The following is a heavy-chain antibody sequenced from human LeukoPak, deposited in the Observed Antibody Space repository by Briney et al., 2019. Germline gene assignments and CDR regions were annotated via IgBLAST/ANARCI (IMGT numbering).Heavy chain of an antibody. D-gene: IGHD3-3*01. CDR2: IYPGDSDT. Sequence: GESLKISCKGSGYSFTSYWIGWVRQMPGKGLEWMGIIYPGDSDTRYSPTFQGQVTISADKSISTAYLQWSSLKASDTAMYYCARVSGGYDFWSGSVRGYFDYWGQGTLVTVSS. CDR3: ARVSGGYDFWSGSVRGYFDY. J-gene: IGHJ4*02. CDR1: GYSFTSYW. V-gene: IGHV5-51*01.